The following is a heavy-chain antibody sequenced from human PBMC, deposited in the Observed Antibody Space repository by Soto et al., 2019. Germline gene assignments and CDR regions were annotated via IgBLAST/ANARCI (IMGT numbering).Heavy chain of an antibody. J-gene: IGHJ4*02. D-gene: IGHD5-18*01. CDR3: ARQWIQPPFDY. Sequence: QLQLQESGPGLVKPSETLSLTCTVSGGSISSSSYYWGWIRQPPGKGLEWIGSIYYSGSTYYNPSLKSRVTISVDTSKNLFSLTLSSVTAADTAVYYCARQWIQPPFDYWGQGTLFTVSS. CDR1: GGSISSSSYY. CDR2: IYYSGST. V-gene: IGHV4-39*01.